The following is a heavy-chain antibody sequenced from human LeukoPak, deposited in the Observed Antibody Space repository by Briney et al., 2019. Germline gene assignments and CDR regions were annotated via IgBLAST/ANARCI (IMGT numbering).Heavy chain of an antibody. J-gene: IGHJ4*02. D-gene: IGHD6-13*01. CDR3: ARISSNSRRDY. CDR1: GFTFSSYA. CDR2: IWYDGSNK. Sequence: PGGSLRLSCAASGFTFSSYAIHWVRQAPGKGLEWVAVIWYDGSNKYYADSVKGRFTISRDNSKNTVYPQMNSLRAEDTAIYYCARISSNSRRDYWGQGTLVTVSS. V-gene: IGHV3-33*01.